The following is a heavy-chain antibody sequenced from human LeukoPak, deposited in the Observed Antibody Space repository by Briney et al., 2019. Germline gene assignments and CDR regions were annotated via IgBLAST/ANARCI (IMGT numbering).Heavy chain of an antibody. Sequence: GGSLRLSCSASGFTFSSYAMHWVRQAPGKGLEYVSAISSNGGSTYYADSVKGRFTISRDNSKNTLYLQMNSLRAEDTAVYYCAKDRDRGYSYGSPLDYWGQGTLVTVSS. CDR1: GFTFSSYA. CDR3: AKDRDRGYSYGSPLDY. CDR2: ISSNGGST. D-gene: IGHD5-18*01. V-gene: IGHV3-64*04. J-gene: IGHJ4*02.